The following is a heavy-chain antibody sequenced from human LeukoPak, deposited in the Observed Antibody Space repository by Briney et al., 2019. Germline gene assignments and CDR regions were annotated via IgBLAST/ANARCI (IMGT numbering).Heavy chain of an antibody. CDR3: ARGTLKAAATDFDY. CDR2: INWNGGST. D-gene: IGHD6-13*01. J-gene: IGHJ4*02. CDR1: GFTFDDYG. V-gene: IGHV3-20*04. Sequence: GGSLRLSCAASGFTFDDYGMSWVCQAPGKGLEWVSGINWNGGSTGYADSVKGRFTISRDNAKNSLYLKMNSLRAEDTALYYCARGTLKAAATDFDYWGQGTLVTVSS.